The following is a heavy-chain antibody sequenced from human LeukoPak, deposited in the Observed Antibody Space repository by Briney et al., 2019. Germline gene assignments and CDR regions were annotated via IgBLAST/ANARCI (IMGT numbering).Heavy chain of an antibody. Sequence: GASVKVSCKASENTFTSYDINWVRQATGQGLEWVEWMNPNSGNTGYAQKFQGRVTMTRNTSISTAYMELSSLRSEDTAVYFCACGSGSRTFDYWGQGTLVTVSS. J-gene: IGHJ4*02. D-gene: IGHD3-10*01. CDR3: ACGSGSRTFDY. V-gene: IGHV1-8*01. CDR2: MNPNSGNT. CDR1: ENTFTSYD.